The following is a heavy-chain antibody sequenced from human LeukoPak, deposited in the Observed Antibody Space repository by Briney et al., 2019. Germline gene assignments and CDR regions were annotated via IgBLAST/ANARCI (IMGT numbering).Heavy chain of an antibody. J-gene: IGHJ6*04. V-gene: IGHV3-48*03. D-gene: IGHD6-13*01. Sequence: PGGSLRLSCAASGFTFSSYEMNWVRQAPGKGLEWVSYISSSGSIRYYADSVKGRFTISSDNAKNSLYLQMNSLRAEDTAVYYCARESVAAAGTGTHYYYYGMDVWGKGTTVTVSS. CDR2: ISSSGSIR. CDR3: ARESVAAAGTGTHYYYYGMDV. CDR1: GFTFSSYE.